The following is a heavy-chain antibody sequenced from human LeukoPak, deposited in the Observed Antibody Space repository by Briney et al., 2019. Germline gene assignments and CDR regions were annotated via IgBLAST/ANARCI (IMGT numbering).Heavy chain of an antibody. CDR2: ISGSGGHT. D-gene: IGHD5-18*01. CDR1: GFTFTSYA. V-gene: IGHV3-23*01. Sequence: GGSLRLSCTASGFTFTSYAMTWVRQAPGKGLEWVSGISGSGGHTYNADSVESRFTISRDNSKNTVSLQLSSLRVEDTAVYFCAKDREDSAMISGVFDLWGRGTLVTVSS. CDR3: AKDREDSAMISGVFDL. J-gene: IGHJ2*01.